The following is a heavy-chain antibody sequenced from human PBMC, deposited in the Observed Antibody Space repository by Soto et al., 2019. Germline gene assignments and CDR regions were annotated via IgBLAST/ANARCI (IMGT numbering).Heavy chain of an antibody. CDR2: INPSGGST. Sequence: QVQLVQSGAEVKKPGASVKVSCKASGYTFTSYYMHWVRQAPGQGLEWMGIINPSGGSTSYAQKFQGRVTMTRDTSTSTVYMELSSLRSEDTAVYYCAANVVAQYYFDYWGQGTLVTVSS. CDR1: GYTFTSYY. J-gene: IGHJ4*02. D-gene: IGHD5-12*01. CDR3: AANVVAQYYFDY. V-gene: IGHV1-46*01.